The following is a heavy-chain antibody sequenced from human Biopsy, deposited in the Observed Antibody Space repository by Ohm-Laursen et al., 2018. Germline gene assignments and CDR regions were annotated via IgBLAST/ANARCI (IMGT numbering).Heavy chain of an antibody. Sequence: SLRLSCAASGFIFSDYYMSWIRQAPGKGLEWVSNINSVGTIYYADSVRGRFTISRDNAKNSLYLQMNSLRVEDTAVYYCARSVGIMAAPIDYWGQGTTVTVSS. CDR2: INSVGTI. CDR3: ARSVGIMAAPIDY. CDR1: GFIFSDYY. J-gene: IGHJ4*03. V-gene: IGHV3-11*01. D-gene: IGHD3-16*01.